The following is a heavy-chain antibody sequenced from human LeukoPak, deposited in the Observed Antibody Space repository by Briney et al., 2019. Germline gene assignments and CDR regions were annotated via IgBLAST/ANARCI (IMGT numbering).Heavy chain of an antibody. CDR1: GFTVSNNY. CDR2: ISYDGTNK. CDR3: AKSPYPYSSGWYQDPFDY. Sequence: GGSLRLSCAASGFTVSNNYMNWVRQAPGKGLEWVAVISYDGTNKYYADSVKGRFTISRDNSKNTLYLHMNSLRTEDTAVYYCAKSPYPYSSGWYQDPFDYWGQGTLVTVSS. D-gene: IGHD6-19*01. J-gene: IGHJ4*02. V-gene: IGHV3-30*18.